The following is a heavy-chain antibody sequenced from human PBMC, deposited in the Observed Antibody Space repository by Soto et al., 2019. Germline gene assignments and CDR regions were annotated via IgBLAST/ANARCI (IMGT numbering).Heavy chain of an antibody. J-gene: IGHJ4*02. CDR1: GFTFSSYA. Sequence: QVQLVESGGGVVQPGRSLRLSCAASGFTFSSYAMHWVRQAPGKGLEWVAVISYDGSNKYYADSVKGRFTISRDNSKNTLYLQMNSLRAEDTAVNYCARDLSTLVVTAGFDYWGQGTLVTVSS. CDR2: ISYDGSNK. V-gene: IGHV3-30-3*01. D-gene: IGHD2-21*02. CDR3: ARDLSTLVVTAGFDY.